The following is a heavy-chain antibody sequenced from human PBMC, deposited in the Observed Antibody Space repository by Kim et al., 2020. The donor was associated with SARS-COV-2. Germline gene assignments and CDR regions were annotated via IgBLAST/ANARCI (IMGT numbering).Heavy chain of an antibody. CDR1: GFIFSGYR. CDR2: IGGDGVSRI. J-gene: IGHJ4*02. CDR3: VREDEFGRLV. D-gene: IGHD3-10*01. Sequence: GGSLRLSCATSGFIFSGYRMHWVRQAPGKGLVWVARIGGDGVSRITYADFVKGHFTISRDNTKNTLFLQMKSLRVEDTAVYYCVREDEFGRLVWGQGTLVTVS. V-gene: IGHV3-74*03.